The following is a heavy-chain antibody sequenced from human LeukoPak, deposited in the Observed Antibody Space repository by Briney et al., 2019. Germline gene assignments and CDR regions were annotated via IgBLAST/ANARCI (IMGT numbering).Heavy chain of an antibody. Sequence: SETLSLTCTVSVGSISSYYWSWIRQPPGKGLEWIGYIYYSGSTNYNPSLKSRVTISLDTSKNQFSLKLSSVTTADTAVYYCARQNVAVAGRGGFDPGGQGTLVTVSS. D-gene: IGHD6-19*01. CDR3: ARQNVAVAGRGGFDP. J-gene: IGHJ5*02. CDR1: VGSISSYY. V-gene: IGHV4-59*01. CDR2: IYYSGST.